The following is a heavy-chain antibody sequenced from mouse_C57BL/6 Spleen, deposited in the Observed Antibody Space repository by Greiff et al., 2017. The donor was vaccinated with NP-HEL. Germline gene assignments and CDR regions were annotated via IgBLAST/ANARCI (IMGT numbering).Heavy chain of an antibody. Sequence: QVQLQQSGAELVKPGASVKMSCKASGYTFTSYWITWVKQRPGQGLEWIGDIYPGSGSTNYNEQFKSKATLTVDTSSSTAYMQLSSLTSEDSAVYYCAKTSLRYYGSSYNAMDYWGQGTSVTVSS. CDR2: IYPGSGST. V-gene: IGHV1-55*01. D-gene: IGHD1-1*01. J-gene: IGHJ4*01. CDR1: GYTFTSYW. CDR3: AKTSLRYYGSSYNAMDY.